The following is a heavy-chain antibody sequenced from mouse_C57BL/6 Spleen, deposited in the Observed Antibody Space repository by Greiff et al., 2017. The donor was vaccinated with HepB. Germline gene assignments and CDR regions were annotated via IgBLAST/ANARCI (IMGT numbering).Heavy chain of an antibody. CDR3: ARARDYFDY. CDR1: GYAFSSSW. CDR2: IYPGDGDT. V-gene: IGHV1-82*01. J-gene: IGHJ2*01. Sequence: VQLQQSGPELVKPGASVKISCKASGYAFSSSWMNWVKQRPGKGLEWIGRIYPGDGDTNYNGKFKGKATLTADKSSSTAYMQLSRLTSEDSAVYFCARARDYFDYWGQGTTLTVSS.